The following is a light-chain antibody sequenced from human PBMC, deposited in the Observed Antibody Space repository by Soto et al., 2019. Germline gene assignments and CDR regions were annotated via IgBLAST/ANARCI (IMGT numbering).Light chain of an antibody. J-gene: IGLJ1*01. CDR2: DVT. V-gene: IGLV2-11*01. CDR3: QSYDSSLSAYV. Sequence: QSALTQPRSVSGSPGQSVTISCTGTSSDVGGYNYVSWYQQYPGKAPKPMIYDVTKRPSGVPDRFSGSKSGNTASLTISGLQAEDEADYYCQSYDSSLSAYVFGTGTKLTVL. CDR1: SSDVGGYNY.